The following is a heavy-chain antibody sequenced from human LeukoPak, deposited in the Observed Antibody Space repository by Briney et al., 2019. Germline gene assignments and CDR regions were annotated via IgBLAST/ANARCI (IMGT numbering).Heavy chain of an antibody. V-gene: IGHV4-59*08. CDR1: GGSISSYY. CDR3: ARLKSHYYGSGSYQLNWFDP. D-gene: IGHD3-10*01. CDR2: IYYSGST. Sequence: PSETLSLTCTVSGGSISSYYWSWIRQPPGKGLEWIGYIYYSGSTNYNPSLKSRVTISVDTSKNQFSLKLSSVTAADTAVYYCARLKSHYYGSGSYQLNWFDPWGQGTLVTVSS. J-gene: IGHJ5*02.